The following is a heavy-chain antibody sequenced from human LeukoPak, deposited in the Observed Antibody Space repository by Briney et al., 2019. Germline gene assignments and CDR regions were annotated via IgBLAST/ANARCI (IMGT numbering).Heavy chain of an antibody. CDR2: IKQDGSEK. V-gene: IGHV3-7*01. J-gene: IGHJ4*02. CDR1: GFTFSSFW. Sequence: GGSLRLSCAASGFTFSSFWMSWVRQAPGKGLEWVANIKQDGSEKYYVNSVKGRFTISRDNAKNSLYLQMDSLRAEDTAVYFCARAKSFDYWGQGTLVTVSS. CDR3: ARAKSFDY.